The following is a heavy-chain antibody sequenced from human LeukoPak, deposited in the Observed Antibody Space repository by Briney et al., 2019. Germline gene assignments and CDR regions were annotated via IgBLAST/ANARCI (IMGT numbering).Heavy chain of an antibody. V-gene: IGHV4-39*01. J-gene: IGHJ4*02. CDR1: GGSISTTDFD. CDR2: ISSSGKS. Sequence: SETLSLTCAVSGGSISTTDFDWAWIRQPPGQGLEWIATISSSGKSYYNPYLMSRVTISVDTSKNQFSLDVTSVTAADTGLFYCARFKGGTCFDYWGRGILVIVS. CDR3: ARFKGGTCFDY. D-gene: IGHD1-26*01.